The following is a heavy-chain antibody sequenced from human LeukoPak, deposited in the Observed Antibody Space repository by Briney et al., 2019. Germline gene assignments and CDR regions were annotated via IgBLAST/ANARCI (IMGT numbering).Heavy chain of an antibody. Sequence: PGGSLRLSCAASGFTFSSYWMSWGRQAPGKGLGWVANIKQAGIEKNYVVSVKGRFTISRANANTSLYLQMNSLRAEDTAVYYCARDLYRIVVVPHYFDYWGQGTLVTVSS. D-gene: IGHD3-22*01. CDR2: IKQAGIEK. J-gene: IGHJ4*02. CDR3: ARDLYRIVVVPHYFDY. V-gene: IGHV3-7*01. CDR1: GFTFSSYW.